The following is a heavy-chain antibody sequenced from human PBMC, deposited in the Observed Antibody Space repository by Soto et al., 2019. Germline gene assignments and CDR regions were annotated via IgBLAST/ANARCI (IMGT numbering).Heavy chain of an antibody. J-gene: IGHJ4*02. D-gene: IGHD3-22*01. V-gene: IGHV3-30*18. CDR3: AKPLTYYYDSSGPFDY. Sequence: RHCNTSSELTIRNFVMRWISKKKSKGLEWVAVISYDGSNKYYADSVKGRFTISRDNSKNTLYLQMNSLRAEDTAVYYFAKPLTYYYDSSGPFDYCGQGTLVTGSS. CDR1: ELTIRNFV. CDR2: ISYDGSNK.